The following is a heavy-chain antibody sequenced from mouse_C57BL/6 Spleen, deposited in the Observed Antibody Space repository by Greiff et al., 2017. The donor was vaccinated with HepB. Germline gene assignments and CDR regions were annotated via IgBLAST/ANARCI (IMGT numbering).Heavy chain of an antibody. CDR2: ILPGSGST. V-gene: IGHV1-9*01. CDR3: ARGGTTVVEGGYWYFDV. D-gene: IGHD1-1*01. Sequence: VQLQQSGAELMKPGASVKLSCKATGYTFTGYWIEWVKQRPGHGLEWIGEILPGSGSTNYNEKFKGKATFTADTSSNTAYMQLSSLTTEDSAIYYGARGGTTVVEGGYWYFDVWGTGTTVTVSS. J-gene: IGHJ1*03. CDR1: GYTFTGYW.